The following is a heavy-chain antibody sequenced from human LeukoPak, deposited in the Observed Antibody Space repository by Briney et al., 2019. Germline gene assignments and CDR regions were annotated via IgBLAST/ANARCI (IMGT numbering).Heavy chain of an antibody. CDR2: ISAYNGNT. CDR3: ALYSSGWPDY. CDR1: RYIYTSYG. Sequence: GASVKASYKASRYIYTSYGISWVRQAPGQGLEWMGWISAYNGNTNCAQKLQGRVTLTTDTSTSTAYMGLRSLRADDTAGYYGALYSSGWPDYWGQGTLVTVSS. D-gene: IGHD6-19*01. V-gene: IGHV1-18*01. J-gene: IGHJ4*02.